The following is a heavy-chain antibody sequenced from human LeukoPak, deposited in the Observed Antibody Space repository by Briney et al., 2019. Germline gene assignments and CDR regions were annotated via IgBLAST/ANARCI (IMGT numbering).Heavy chain of an antibody. CDR3: AKGGATVIDY. CDR1: GFTFSSYW. J-gene: IGHJ4*02. D-gene: IGHD4-17*01. CDR2: INSDGYSI. Sequence: GGSLRLSCAASGFTFSSYWMHWVRQAPGKGLVWVARINSDGYSISYADSVKGRFTISRDNTKNTLYLHVNSLRVEDTAVYYCAKGGATVIDYWGQGTLVTVSS. V-gene: IGHV3-74*01.